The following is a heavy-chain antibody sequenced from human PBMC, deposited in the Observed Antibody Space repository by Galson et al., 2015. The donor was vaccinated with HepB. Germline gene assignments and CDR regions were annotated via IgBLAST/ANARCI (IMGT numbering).Heavy chain of an antibody. CDR1: GFTFSNYN. CDR3: ARVGRSGLLQYYHAMDV. J-gene: IGHJ6*02. D-gene: IGHD3-22*01. CDR2: ISSSTSTI. V-gene: IGHV3-48*01. Sequence: SLRLSCAASGFTFSNYNMNWVRQAPGKGLEWVSYISSSTSTIYYADSMKGRFTISRDNAKNSLYLQMNSLRAEDTAVYYCARVGRSGLLQYYHAMDVWGQGTTVTVSS.